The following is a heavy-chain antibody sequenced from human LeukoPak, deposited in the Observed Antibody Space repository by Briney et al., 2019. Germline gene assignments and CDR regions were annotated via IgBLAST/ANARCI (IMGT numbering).Heavy chain of an antibody. D-gene: IGHD3-3*01. V-gene: IGHV7-4-1*02. CDR1: GYTFTSYA. J-gene: IGHJ5*02. CDR2: INTNTGNP. Sequence: ASVKVSCKASGYTFTSYAMNWVRQAPGQGLEWMGWINTNTGNPTYAQGFTGRFVFSLDTSASTAYLQISSLKAEDTAVYYCARTARITIFGVAKNWFDPWGQGTLVTVSS. CDR3: ARTARITIFGVAKNWFDP.